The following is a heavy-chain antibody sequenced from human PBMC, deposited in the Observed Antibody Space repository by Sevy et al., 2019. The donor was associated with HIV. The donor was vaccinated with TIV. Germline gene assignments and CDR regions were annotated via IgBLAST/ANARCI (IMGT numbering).Heavy chain of an antibody. J-gene: IGHJ6*02. V-gene: IGHV3-21*01. CDR1: GFTFSSYS. CDR2: ISSSSSYI. D-gene: IGHD6-13*01. CDR3: ARDERRLYSSSWYGYYYYGMDV. Sequence: GGSLRLSCAASGFTFSSYSMNWVRQAPGKGLEWVSSISSSSSYIYYADSVKGRFTISRDNAKNSLYLQMNSLRAEDTAVYYCARDERRLYSSSWYGYYYYGMDVWGQRTTVTVSS.